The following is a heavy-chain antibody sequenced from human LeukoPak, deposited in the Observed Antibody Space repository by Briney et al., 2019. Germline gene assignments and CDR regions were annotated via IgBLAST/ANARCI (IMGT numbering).Heavy chain of an antibody. V-gene: IGHV3-23*01. Sequence: GASLRLSCAASGFTFSNYAMSWVRQAPGKGLEWVSAITGSGGNTYYADSVKGRFTISRDNSKNTVFLQINSLRAEDTAVYYCAKWGDYDVLAGYYVSDYWGQGTLVTVSS. J-gene: IGHJ4*02. D-gene: IGHD3-9*01. CDR1: GFTFSNYA. CDR3: AKWGDYDVLAGYYVSDY. CDR2: ITGSGGNT.